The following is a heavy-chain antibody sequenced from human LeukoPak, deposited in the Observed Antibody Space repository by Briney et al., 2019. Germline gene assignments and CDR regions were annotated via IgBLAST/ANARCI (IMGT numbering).Heavy chain of an antibody. CDR2: IRYDGSNK. Sequence: GGSLRLSCAASGFTFSSYGMHWVRQAPGKGLEWVAFIRYDGSNKCYADSVKGRFTISRDNSKNTLYLQMNSLRAEDTAVYYCAKDWRGYCSGGSCYLDYYYYYYMDVWGKGTTVTVSS. D-gene: IGHD2-15*01. J-gene: IGHJ6*03. V-gene: IGHV3-30*02. CDR1: GFTFSSYG. CDR3: AKDWRGYCSGGSCYLDYYYYYYMDV.